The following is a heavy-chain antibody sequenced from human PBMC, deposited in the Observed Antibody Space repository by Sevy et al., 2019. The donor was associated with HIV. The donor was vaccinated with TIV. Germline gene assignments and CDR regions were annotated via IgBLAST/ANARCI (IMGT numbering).Heavy chain of an antibody. Sequence: GGSLRLSCAGSGFTFSSYAMNWVRQAPGKGLEWVSYISSGGTTMYYADSLKGRFTISRDNAKNSLYLQMNSLRAEDTAVYYCARVRYNYGSYYFDYWGQGTLVTVSS. CDR2: ISSGGTTM. D-gene: IGHD1-1*01. CDR1: GFTFSSYA. V-gene: IGHV3-48*04. CDR3: ARVRYNYGSYYFDY. J-gene: IGHJ4*02.